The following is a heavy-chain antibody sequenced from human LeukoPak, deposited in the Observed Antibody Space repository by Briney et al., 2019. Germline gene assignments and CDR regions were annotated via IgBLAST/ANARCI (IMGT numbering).Heavy chain of an antibody. V-gene: IGHV1-8*01. CDR1: GYTFTSYD. J-gene: IGHJ6*02. Sequence: ASVKVSCKASGYTFTSYDINWVRQATRQGLEWTGSMNPNSGNTGYAQKFQGRVTMTRNTSISTAYMELSSLRSEDTAVYYCARGINRWLQPRDYYGMDVWGQGTTVTVSS. D-gene: IGHD5-24*01. CDR3: ARGINRWLQPRDYYGMDV. CDR2: MNPNSGNT.